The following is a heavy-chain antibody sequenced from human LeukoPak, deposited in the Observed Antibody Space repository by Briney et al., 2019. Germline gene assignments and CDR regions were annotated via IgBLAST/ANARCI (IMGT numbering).Heavy chain of an antibody. V-gene: IGHV4-34*01. Sequence: SETLSLTCTVSGGSISSYYWSWIRQPPGKGLEWIGEINHSGSTNYNPSLKSRVTISVDTSKNQFSLKLSSVTAADTAVYYCAREEATSLFDYWGQGTLVTVSS. CDR2: INHSGST. CDR1: GGSISSYY. J-gene: IGHJ4*02. CDR3: AREEATSLFDY. D-gene: IGHD5-12*01.